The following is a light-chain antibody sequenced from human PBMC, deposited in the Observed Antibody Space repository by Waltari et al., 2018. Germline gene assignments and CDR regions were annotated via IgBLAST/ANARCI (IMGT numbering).Light chain of an antibody. Sequence: DIQMTQSPSTLSASVGDRVTITCRASQTINTYLAWYQQKPGKAPTLLIYVASTLQGGVPSRFSGSGSGTKFTLTISSLQPDDFATYYCQQYNPYSRTFGQGTKVEFK. V-gene: IGKV1-5*03. CDR2: VAS. CDR3: QQYNPYSRT. J-gene: IGKJ1*01. CDR1: QTINTY.